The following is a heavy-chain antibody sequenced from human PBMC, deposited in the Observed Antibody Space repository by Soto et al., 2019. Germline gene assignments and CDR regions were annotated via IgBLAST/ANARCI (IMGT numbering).Heavy chain of an antibody. V-gene: IGHV3-23*04. CDR1: GLTFSNYA. J-gene: IGHJ3*02. D-gene: IGHD3-10*01. CDR3: AKDTYFYGSGSWDAFEI. CDR2: ITGSGGST. Sequence: QVVESGGGLVQPGGSLRLSCAAYGLTFSNYAMSWVRLAPGRGLEWVTTITGSGGSTYYAASVKGRFTISRDNSKNTLYLQMNSLRADDTAVYYCAKDTYFYGSGSWDAFEIWGQGTMVAVSS.